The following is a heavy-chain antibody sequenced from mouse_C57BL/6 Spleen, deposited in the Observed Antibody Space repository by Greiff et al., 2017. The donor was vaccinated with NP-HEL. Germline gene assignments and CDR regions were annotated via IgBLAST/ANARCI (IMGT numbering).Heavy chain of an antibody. Sequence: DVKLVESGGGLVKPGGSLKLSCAASGFTFSSYAMSWVRQTPGKRLEWVATISDGGSYTYYPDNVKGRFTISRDNAKNNLYLQMSRLKSEDTAMYYCARDYGSSYGYFGVWGTGTTVTVSS. V-gene: IGHV5-4*01. CDR3: ARDYGSSYGYFGV. J-gene: IGHJ1*03. D-gene: IGHD1-1*01. CDR1: GFTFSSYA. CDR2: ISDGGSYT.